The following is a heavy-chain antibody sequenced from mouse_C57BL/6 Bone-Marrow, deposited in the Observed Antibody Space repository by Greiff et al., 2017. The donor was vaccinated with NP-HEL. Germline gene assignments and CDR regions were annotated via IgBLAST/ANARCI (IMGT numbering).Heavy chain of an antibody. Sequence: QVQLQQSGAELARPGASVKLSCKASGYTFTSYGISWVKQRTGQGLEWIGEIYPRSGNTFYNEKFKGKATLTADKSSSTAYMKLRSLTSEDSAVYYCASYDRYYGGDYWGQGTSVTVSS. J-gene: IGHJ4*01. V-gene: IGHV1-81*01. CDR3: ASYDRYYGGDY. CDR2: IYPRSGNT. CDR1: GYTFTSYG. D-gene: IGHD2-3*01.